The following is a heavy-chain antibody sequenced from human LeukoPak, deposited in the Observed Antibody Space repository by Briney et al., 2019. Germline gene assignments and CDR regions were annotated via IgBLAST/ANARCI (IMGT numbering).Heavy chain of an antibody. V-gene: IGHV3-9*01. CDR2: ITWNGGSI. Sequence: PRGSLRLSCAASGFTVSSTYMSWVRQAPGKGLEWVSGITWNGGSIGYADSVKGRFTISRDNAKNSLSLQMNSLRSNDTALYFCVKERGPLGGDAFEIWGQGTRVTVSS. CDR1: GFTVSSTY. D-gene: IGHD3-10*01. CDR3: VKERGPLGGDAFEI. J-gene: IGHJ3*02.